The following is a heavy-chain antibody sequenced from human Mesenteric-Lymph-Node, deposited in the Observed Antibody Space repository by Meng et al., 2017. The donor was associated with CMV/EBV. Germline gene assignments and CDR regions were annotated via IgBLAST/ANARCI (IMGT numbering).Heavy chain of an antibody. Sequence: GESLKISCAASGFTFSSYWMSWVRQAPGKGLEWVANIKQDGSEKYYVDSVKGRFTISRDNAKNSLYLQMNSLRAEDTAVYYCARDLKGGMDVWGQGTTVTVSS. CDR3: ARDLKGGMDV. CDR1: GFTFSSYW. CDR2: IKQDGSEK. J-gene: IGHJ6*02. V-gene: IGHV3-7*01.